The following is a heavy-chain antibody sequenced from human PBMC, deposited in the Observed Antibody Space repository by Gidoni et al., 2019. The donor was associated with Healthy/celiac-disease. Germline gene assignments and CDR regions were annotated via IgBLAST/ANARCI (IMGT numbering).Heavy chain of an antibody. CDR3: ARGRGDY. V-gene: IGHV4-34*01. Sequence: QVQLQQWGAGLLKPSETLSLTCAVYGGSFSGYYWSWIRQPPGKGLEWIGEINHSGSTNYNPSRKRRVTISVDTSKNQFSLKLSSVTAADTGVYYCARGRGDYWGQGTLVTVSS. CDR2: INHSGST. J-gene: IGHJ4*02. CDR1: GGSFSGYY.